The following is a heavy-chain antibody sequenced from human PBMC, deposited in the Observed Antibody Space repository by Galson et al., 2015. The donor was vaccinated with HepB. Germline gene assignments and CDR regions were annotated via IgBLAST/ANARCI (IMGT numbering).Heavy chain of an antibody. V-gene: IGHV1-3*01. D-gene: IGHD2-21*01. J-gene: IGHJ3*02. Sequence: SVKVSCKASGYTFTSYAMHWVRQAPGQRLEWMGWINAGNGNTKYSQKFQGRVTITRDTSASTAYMELSSLRSEDTAVYYCARNRGRIVVVIAIGAFDIWGQGTMVTVSS. CDR1: GYTFTSYA. CDR2: INAGNGNT. CDR3: ARNRGRIVVVIAIGAFDI.